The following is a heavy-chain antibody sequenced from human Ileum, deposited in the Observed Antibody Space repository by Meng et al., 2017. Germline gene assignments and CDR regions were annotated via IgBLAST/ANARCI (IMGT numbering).Heavy chain of an antibody. Sequence: GESLKISCAASGITISGYAMHWVRQAPGKGLEWVALISYDGGQKFYADSVKGRFTISRDDSKSTLFLQMDSLTVDDTAVYYCGRERRGFYMSHWGQGTLVTVSS. CDR2: ISYDGGQK. CDR3: GRERRGFYMSH. V-gene: IGHV3-30*01. CDR1: GITISGYA. J-gene: IGHJ4*02.